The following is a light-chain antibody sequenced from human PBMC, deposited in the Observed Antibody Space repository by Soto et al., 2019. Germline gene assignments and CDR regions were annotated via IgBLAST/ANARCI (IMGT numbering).Light chain of an antibody. CDR1: QGISSY. CDR3: QQLNTYPLT. J-gene: IGKJ4*01. CDR2: AAS. V-gene: IGKV1-9*01. Sequence: DIQFTQSPSFLSTSVGARVAITCRASQGISSYLAWYQQKPGKAPKLLIYAASTLQSGVPSRFSGSESGTEFTLTISSLQPEDFATYYCQQLNTYPLTFGGGTKVDI.